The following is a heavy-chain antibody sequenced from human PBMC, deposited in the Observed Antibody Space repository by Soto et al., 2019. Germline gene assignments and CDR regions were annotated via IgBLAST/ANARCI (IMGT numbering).Heavy chain of an antibody. CDR1: GGTFSSYA. V-gene: IGHV1-69*13. Sequence: SVKVSCKASGGTFSSYAISWVRQAPGQGLEWMGGIIPIFGTANYAQRFQGRVTITADESTSTAYMELSSLRSEDTAVYYCARDGSSPPVAGTYFDYWGQGTLVTVSS. J-gene: IGHJ4*02. CDR3: ARDGSSPPVAGTYFDY. D-gene: IGHD6-19*01. CDR2: IIPIFGTA.